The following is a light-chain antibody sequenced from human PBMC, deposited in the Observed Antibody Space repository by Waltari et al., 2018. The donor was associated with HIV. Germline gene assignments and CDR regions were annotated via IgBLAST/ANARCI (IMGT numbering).Light chain of an antibody. CDR3: QQYNNWPLT. V-gene: IGKV3-15*01. J-gene: IGKJ5*01. CDR2: GSS. CDR1: QSVGSK. Sequence: EKVMTQSPATLSVTPGERATLSCRASQSVGSKLAWYQQKPGQAPRLLIYGSSTRATGIPARFSGSGSGTDFTLTISSLQSEDFAVYYCQQYNNWPLTFGQGTRLEIK.